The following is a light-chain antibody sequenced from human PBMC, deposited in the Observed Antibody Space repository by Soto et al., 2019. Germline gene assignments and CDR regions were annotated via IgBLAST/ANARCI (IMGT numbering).Light chain of an antibody. CDR2: GAS. CDR3: QQYGDSPQT. Sequence: EIVLTQSPGTLSVSPGDRVTLSCRASQSVGSSLSWYQQKPGQAPRLLFYGASNRATAIPDRFSGSGFGTDFTLTITRLEPEDFAVYYCQQYGDSPQTFGPGPRWIS. V-gene: IGKV3-20*01. J-gene: IGKJ1*01. CDR1: QSVGSS.